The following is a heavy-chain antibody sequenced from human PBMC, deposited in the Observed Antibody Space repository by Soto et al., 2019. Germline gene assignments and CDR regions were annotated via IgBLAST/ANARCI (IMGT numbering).Heavy chain of an antibody. CDR2: IYPGDSDT. CDR3: ASSLDSSGYSDY. CDR1: GYSFTSYW. J-gene: IGHJ4*02. D-gene: IGHD3-22*01. Sequence: GGSLRLSCKGSGYSFTSYWIGWVRQMPGKGLEWMGIIYPGDSDTRYSPSFQGQVTISADKSISTAYLQWSSLKASDTAMYYCASSLDSSGYSDYWGQGTLVTVSS. V-gene: IGHV5-51*01.